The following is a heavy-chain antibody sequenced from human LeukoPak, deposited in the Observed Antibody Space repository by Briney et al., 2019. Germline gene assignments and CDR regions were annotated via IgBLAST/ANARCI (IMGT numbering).Heavy chain of an antibody. J-gene: IGHJ4*02. CDR3: AKARGIVVVPAAIDY. Sequence: MAGGSLRLSCAASGLTFSSYSMNWVRQAPGKGLEWVSSISSGSTYIYYADSVQGRFTISRDNAKKSLYLQMNSLRAEDTAVYYCAKARGIVVVPAAIDYWGQGTLVTVSS. CDR1: GLTFSSYS. CDR2: ISSGSTYI. D-gene: IGHD2-2*01. V-gene: IGHV3-21*04.